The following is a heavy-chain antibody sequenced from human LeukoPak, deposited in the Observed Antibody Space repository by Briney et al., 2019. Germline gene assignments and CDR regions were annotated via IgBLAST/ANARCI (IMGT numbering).Heavy chain of an antibody. CDR3: ARETVTSYFDY. D-gene: IGHD4-17*01. J-gene: IGHJ4*02. Sequence: PGGSLRLSCTVSGFSFGSEAMSWVRQAPGRGLEWVSSISPAGGTTYYADSVKGRFTISRDNSKNTLYVQMSSLRAEDTAVYYCARETVTSYFDYWGQGTLVTVSS. V-gene: IGHV3-23*01. CDR1: GFSFGSEA. CDR2: ISPAGGTT.